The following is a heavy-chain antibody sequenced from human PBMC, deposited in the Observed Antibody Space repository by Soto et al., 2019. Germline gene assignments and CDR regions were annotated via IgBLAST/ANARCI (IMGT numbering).Heavy chain of an antibody. Sequence: SVKVSCKASGGTFSSYAISWVRQAPGQGLEWMGGIIPIFGTANYAQKFQGRVMITADESMSTAYMELSSLRSEDTAVYYCARGAKQLVVNYYYYYGMDVWGQGTTVTVSS. J-gene: IGHJ6*02. V-gene: IGHV1-69*13. CDR3: ARGAKQLVVNYYYYYGMDV. CDR2: IIPIFGTA. D-gene: IGHD6-6*01. CDR1: GGTFSSYA.